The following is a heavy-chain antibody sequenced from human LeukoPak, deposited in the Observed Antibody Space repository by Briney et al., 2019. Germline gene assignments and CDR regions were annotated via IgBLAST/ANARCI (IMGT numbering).Heavy chain of an antibody. CDR2: ISYDGSNK. CDR1: GFTFSSYG. V-gene: IGHV3-30*18. D-gene: IGHD1-1*01. CDR3: AKDRTTGTRRPTDAGY. J-gene: IGHJ4*02. Sequence: GGSLRLSCAASGFTFSSYGMHWVRQAPGKGLEWVAVISYDGSNKYYADSVKGRFTISRDNSKNTLYLQMNSLRAEDTAVYYCAKDRTTGTRRPTDAGYWGQGTLVTVSS.